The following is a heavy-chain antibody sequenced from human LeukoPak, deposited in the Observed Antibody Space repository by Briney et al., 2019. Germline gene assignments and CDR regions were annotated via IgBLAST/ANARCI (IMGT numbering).Heavy chain of an antibody. V-gene: IGHV1-8*03. Sequence: ASVKDSCKASGYTFTSYDINWVRQATGQGLEWMGWMNPNGGNTGYAQKFQGRVTITRNTSISTAYMELSSLRSEDTAVYYCARSPMVIAVAGTPDYWGQGTLLTVSS. D-gene: IGHD6-19*01. CDR1: GYTFTSYD. CDR3: ARSPMVIAVAGTPDY. CDR2: MNPNGGNT. J-gene: IGHJ4*02.